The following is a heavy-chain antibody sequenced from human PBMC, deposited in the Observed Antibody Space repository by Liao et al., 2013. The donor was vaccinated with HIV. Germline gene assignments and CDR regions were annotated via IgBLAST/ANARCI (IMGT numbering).Heavy chain of an antibody. D-gene: IGHD3-10*01. CDR2: SMAVGAL. CDR3: ARDFLALVRGYTPYYYYMDI. J-gene: IGHJ6*03. V-gene: IGHV4-4*07. Sequence: QVQLQESGPGLVKPSETLSLICTVSGGSISGSYWSWIRQPRRGRDWSGLGVSMAVGALTTTPTLKSRVTMSVDTSKNQFSLKLSSVTAADTAVYFCARDFLALVRGYTPYYYYMDIWGKGPRSPSP. CDR1: GGSISGSY.